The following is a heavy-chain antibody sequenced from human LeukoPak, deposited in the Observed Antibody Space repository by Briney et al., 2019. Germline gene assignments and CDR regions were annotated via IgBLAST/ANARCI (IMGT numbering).Heavy chain of an antibody. CDR3: ARDAEGVRGVIIGAFDY. V-gene: IGHV1-46*01. J-gene: IGHJ4*02. D-gene: IGHD3-10*02. CDR1: GYAFTSYY. CDR2: INPSGGST. Sequence: ASVKVSCKASGYAFTSYYMHWVRQAPGQGLEWMGIINPSGGSTSYAQKFQGRVTMTRDMSTSTVYMELSSLRSGDTAVYYCARDAEGVRGVIIGAFDYWGQGTLVTVSS.